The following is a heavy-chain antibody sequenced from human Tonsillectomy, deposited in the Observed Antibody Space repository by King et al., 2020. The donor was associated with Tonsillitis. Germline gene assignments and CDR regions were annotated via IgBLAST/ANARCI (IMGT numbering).Heavy chain of an antibody. CDR2: IDYSGST. CDR1: GGSISRYY. Sequence: VQLQESGPGLVKPSETLSLTCIVSGGSISRYYWSWIRQSPGKGLEWIGYIDYSGSTNYNPSLKSRVTIPVETSKNQFSLKVSSVTAADTAVYYCARDFGDFWSGNWFDPWGQGTLVTVSS. CDR3: ARDFGDFWSGNWFDP. D-gene: IGHD3-3*01. V-gene: IGHV4-59*01. J-gene: IGHJ5*02.